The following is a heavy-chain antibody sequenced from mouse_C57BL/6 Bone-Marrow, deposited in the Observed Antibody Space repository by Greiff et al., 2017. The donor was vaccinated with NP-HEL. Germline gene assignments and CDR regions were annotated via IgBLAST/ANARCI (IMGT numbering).Heavy chain of an antibody. Sequence: VKLMESGAELVKPGASVKLSCKASGYTFTSYWMHWVKQRPGQGLEWIGMIHPNSGSTNYNEKFKSKATLTVDKSSSTAYMQLSSLTSEDSAVYYCARDSKRGFDNRGQGTTLTVSS. CDR2: IHPNSGST. CDR1: GYTFTSYW. D-gene: IGHD2-5*01. V-gene: IGHV1-64*01. J-gene: IGHJ2*01. CDR3: ARDSKRGFDN.